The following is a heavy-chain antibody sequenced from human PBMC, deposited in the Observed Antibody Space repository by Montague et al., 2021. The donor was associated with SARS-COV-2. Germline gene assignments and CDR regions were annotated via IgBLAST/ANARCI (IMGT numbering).Heavy chain of an antibody. CDR2: INHSGST. CDR3: TREGYQVLWSDYYYYGMDV. CDR1: GGSFSGYY. Sequence: SETRSLTCAVYGGSFSGYYWSWIRQPPGKGLEWIGEINHSGSTNYNPSLKSRVTISVDTSKNQFSLKLSSVTAAGTAVYYCTREGYQVLWSDYYYYGMDVWGQGTTVTVSS. V-gene: IGHV4-34*01. D-gene: IGHD2-2*01. J-gene: IGHJ6*02.